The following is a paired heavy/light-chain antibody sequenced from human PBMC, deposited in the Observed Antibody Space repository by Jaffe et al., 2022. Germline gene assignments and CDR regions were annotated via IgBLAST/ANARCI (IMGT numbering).Light chain of an antibody. CDR1: SSDVGGYNF. CDR2: DVS. CDR3: NSYTSYSTPYV. J-gene: IGLJ1*01. Sequence: QSALTQPASVSGSPGQSITISCTGTSSDVGGYNFVSWYQQHPGTVPKLIIYDVSNRPSGVSNRFSGSKSGNAASLTISGLQAEDEADYYCNSYTSYSTPYVFGTGTKVTVL. V-gene: IGLV2-14*03.
Heavy chain of an antibody. J-gene: IGHJ4*02. CDR2: INPFNGAT. CDR1: GYTFTTYH. Sequence: QVQVVQSGAEVKKPGASVRVSCKASGYTFTTYHMHWVRQAPGQGLEWMGVINPFNGATVYSQKFQGRVTVTRDTSATTVFMELSSLTSDDTAVYYCARELGGLPPGKSFDYWGQGTLVTVSS. CDR3: ARELGGLPPGKSFDY. V-gene: IGHV1-46*01. D-gene: IGHD3-16*01.